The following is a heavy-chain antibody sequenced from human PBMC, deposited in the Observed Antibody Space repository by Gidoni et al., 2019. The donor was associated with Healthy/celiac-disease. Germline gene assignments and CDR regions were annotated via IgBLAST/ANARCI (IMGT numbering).Heavy chain of an antibody. CDR1: GFTFDDYA. V-gene: IGHV3-9*01. Sequence: EVQLVESGGGLVQPGRSLRLSCAASGFTFDDYAMHWVRQAPGKGLEWVSGISWNSGSIGYADSVKGRFTISRDNAKNSLYLQMNSLRAEDTALYYCAKDIRYDSSGRNDAFDIWGQGTMVTVSS. CDR3: AKDIRYDSSGRNDAFDI. J-gene: IGHJ3*02. D-gene: IGHD3-22*01. CDR2: ISWNSGSI.